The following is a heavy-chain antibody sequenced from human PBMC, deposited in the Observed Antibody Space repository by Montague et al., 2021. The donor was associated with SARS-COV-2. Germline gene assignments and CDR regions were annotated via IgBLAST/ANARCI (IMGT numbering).Heavy chain of an antibody. J-gene: IGHJ6*02. CDR3: ASGRMVPYSSSWTTLYYYYGMDV. V-gene: IGHV6-1*01. D-gene: IGHD6-13*01. CDR1: GDSVSSNSAA. Sequence: CAISGDSVSSNSAAWNWIRQSPSRGLEWLGRTYYRSKWYNDYAVXVKSRRTISPDTSKNQFSLQLNSVTPEDTAVYYCASGRMVPYSSSWTTLYYYYGMDVWGQGTTVTVSS. CDR2: TYYRSKWYN.